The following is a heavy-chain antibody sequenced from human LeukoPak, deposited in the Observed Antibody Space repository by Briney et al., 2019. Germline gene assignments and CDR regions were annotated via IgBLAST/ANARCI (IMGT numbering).Heavy chain of an antibody. D-gene: IGHD3-3*01. CDR3: ARDTSITIFGVAYNWFDP. J-gene: IGHJ5*02. V-gene: IGHV3-30*04. Sequence: PGGSLRLSCAASGFTFSSYALHWVRQAPGRGLEWVAVISNDGSNKYCADSVKGRFTISRDNSKNTLYLQMNSLRAEDTAVYYCARDTSITIFGVAYNWFDPWGQGTLVTVSS. CDR2: ISNDGSNK. CDR1: GFTFSSYA.